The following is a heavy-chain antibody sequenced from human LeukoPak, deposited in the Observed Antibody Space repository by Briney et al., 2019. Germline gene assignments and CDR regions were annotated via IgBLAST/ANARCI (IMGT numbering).Heavy chain of an antibody. J-gene: IGHJ3*02. CDR3: ARGFSQLLRYFDWSPGIAFDI. Sequence: SETLSLTCTVSGGSISSSSYYWGWIRQPPGKGLEWIGSIYYSGSTYYNPSLKSRVTVSVDTSKNQFSLKLSSVTAADTAVYYCARGFSQLLRYFDWSPGIAFDIWGQGTMVTVSS. CDR2: IYYSGST. CDR1: GGSISSSSYY. V-gene: IGHV4-39*07. D-gene: IGHD3-9*01.